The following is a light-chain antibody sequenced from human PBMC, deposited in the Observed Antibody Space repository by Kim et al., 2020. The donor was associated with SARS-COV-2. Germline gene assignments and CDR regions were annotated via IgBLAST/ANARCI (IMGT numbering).Light chain of an antibody. CDR2: EDR. CDR1: KLGDKY. J-gene: IGLJ1*01. Sequence: VSPGQKASSTGCGVKLGDKYDCWYTQKPGQSPVLGIYEDRKRPTGIPERFSGSNSGNTATLTISGTQAMDEADYYCQAWDSTTYVFGTGTKVTVL. V-gene: IGLV3-1*01. CDR3: QAWDSTTYV.